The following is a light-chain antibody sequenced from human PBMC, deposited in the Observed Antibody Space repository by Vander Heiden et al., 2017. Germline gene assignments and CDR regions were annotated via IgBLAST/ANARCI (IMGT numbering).Light chain of an antibody. V-gene: IGKV3-11*01. CDR1: HRASTN. CDR3: QKRMNGPPRVT. CDR2: DAP. J-gene: IGKJ5*01. Sequence: IVLTQSPATPSLSPGESATLSCRASHRASTNLARYNQKPGQAPRRLISDAPHMATGISARFSGNVDRTHFSLTISSPETKDFAVYYSQKRMNGPPRVTFGQGTRLEIK.